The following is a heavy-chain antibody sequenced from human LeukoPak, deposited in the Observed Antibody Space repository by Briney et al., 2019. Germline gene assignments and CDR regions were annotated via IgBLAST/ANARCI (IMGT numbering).Heavy chain of an antibody. V-gene: IGHV3-30*02. CDR2: IQHDSGKT. CDR3: AKDLTLWFGGGNDAFDV. D-gene: IGHD3-10*01. CDR1: GFTFSNAW. Sequence: GGSLRLSCAASGFTFSNAWMSWVRQAPGKGLEWVAFIQHDSGKTYYADSVKGRFTISRDNSKNTLYLQMNSLRTEDTAVYYCAKDLTLWFGGGNDAFDVWGQGTMVTVSS. J-gene: IGHJ3*01.